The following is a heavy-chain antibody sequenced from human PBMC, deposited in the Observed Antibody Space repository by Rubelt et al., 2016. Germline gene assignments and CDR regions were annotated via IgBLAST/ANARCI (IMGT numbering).Heavy chain of an antibody. D-gene: IGHD7-27*01. CDR1: GGSISTYY. Sequence: QVQLQESGPGLVKPSETLSLTCTISGGSISTYYWSWIRQPPGKGLEWIGYIYYSGSTSYNPSLRSRVTISVDTTKNQFSLRQGYGTAADTAVYYCAREELGIGDAFDIWGQGTMVTVSS. CDR2: IYYSGST. CDR3: AREELGIGDAFDI. V-gene: IGHV4-59*01. J-gene: IGHJ3*02.